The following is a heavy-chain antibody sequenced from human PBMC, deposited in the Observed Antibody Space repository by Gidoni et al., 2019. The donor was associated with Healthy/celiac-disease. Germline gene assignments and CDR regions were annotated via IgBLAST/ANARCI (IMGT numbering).Heavy chain of an antibody. Sequence: QVQLVQSGAAVKPPGSSLQVSCTASGGTFRSYAISWVRQAPGQGLEWMGRIIPILGIANYAQKFQGRVTITADKSTSTAYMERSSLRSEDTAVYYGAREAGYGSGTGGWFDPWGQGTLVTVSS. CDR2: IIPILGIA. V-gene: IGHV1-69*04. CDR3: AREAGYGSGTGGWFDP. D-gene: IGHD3-10*01. J-gene: IGHJ5*02. CDR1: GGTFRSYA.